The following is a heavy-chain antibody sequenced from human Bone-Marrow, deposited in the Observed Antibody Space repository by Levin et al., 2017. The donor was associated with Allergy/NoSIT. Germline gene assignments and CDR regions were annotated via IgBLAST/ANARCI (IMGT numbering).Heavy chain of an antibody. V-gene: IGHV3-30*02. J-gene: IGHJ4*02. CDR3: VRDGEVSIWGFDY. Sequence: GGSLRLSCAASGFIFINYGMHWVRQSPDKGLEWVASIRSDGREKHYVDSVKGRFTISRDDSKNTLFLEMNDLRVEDTAVYHCVRDGEVSIWGFDYWGQGTLVTVSS. D-gene: IGHD3-10*01. CDR2: IRSDGREK. CDR1: GFIFINYG.